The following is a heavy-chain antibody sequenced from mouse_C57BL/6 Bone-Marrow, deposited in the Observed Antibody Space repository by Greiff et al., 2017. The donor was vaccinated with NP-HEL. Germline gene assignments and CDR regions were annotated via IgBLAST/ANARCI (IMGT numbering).Heavy chain of an antibody. CDR3: ARHGNYAMDY. D-gene: IGHD1-1*01. V-gene: IGHV1-54*01. Sequence: VQRVESGAELVRPGTSVKVSCKASGYAFTNYLIEWVKQRPGQGLEWIGVINPGSGGTNYNEKFKGKATLTADKSSSTAYMQLSSLTSEDSAVYFCARHGNYAMDYWGQGTSVTVSS. J-gene: IGHJ4*01. CDR1: GYAFTNYL. CDR2: INPGSGGT.